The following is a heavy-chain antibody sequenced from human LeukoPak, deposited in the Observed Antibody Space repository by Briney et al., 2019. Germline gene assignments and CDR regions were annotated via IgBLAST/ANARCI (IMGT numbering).Heavy chain of an antibody. CDR2: ISSNGGST. J-gene: IGHJ4*02. CDR1: GFTFSSYA. CDR3: AREKGELLLRAVDY. D-gene: IGHD1-26*01. Sequence: GGSLRLSCAASGFTFSSYAMHWVRQAPGKGLEYVSAISSNGGSTYYANSVKGRFTISRDNSKNTLYLQMGSLRAEDMAVYYCAREKGELLLRAVDYWGQGTLVTVSS. V-gene: IGHV3-64*01.